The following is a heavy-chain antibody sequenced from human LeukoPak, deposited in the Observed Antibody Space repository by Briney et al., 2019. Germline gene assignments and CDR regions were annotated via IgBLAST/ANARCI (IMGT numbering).Heavy chain of an antibody. D-gene: IGHD1-1*01. J-gene: IGHJ5*02. CDR1: GYTFTGYY. Sequence: ASVKVSCKASGYTFTGYYMHWVRQAPGQGLEWMGWISAYNGNTNYAQKLQGRVTMTTDTSTSTAYMELRSLRSDDTAVYYCADGTEGWFDPWGQGTLVTVSS. V-gene: IGHV1-18*04. CDR2: ISAYNGNT. CDR3: ADGTEGWFDP.